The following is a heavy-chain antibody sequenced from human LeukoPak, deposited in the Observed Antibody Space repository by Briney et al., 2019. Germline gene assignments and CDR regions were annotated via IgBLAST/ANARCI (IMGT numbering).Heavy chain of an antibody. CDR3: ASPVAGTYLLVY. Sequence: SETLSLTCTVSGGSISSSSYYWGWIRQPPGKGLEWIGSIYYSGSTYYNPSLKSRVTISVDTSKNQFSLKLSSVTAADTAVYYCASPVAGTYLLVYWGQGTLVTVSS. J-gene: IGHJ4*02. V-gene: IGHV4-39*07. CDR2: IYYSGST. CDR1: GGSISSSSYY. D-gene: IGHD6-19*01.